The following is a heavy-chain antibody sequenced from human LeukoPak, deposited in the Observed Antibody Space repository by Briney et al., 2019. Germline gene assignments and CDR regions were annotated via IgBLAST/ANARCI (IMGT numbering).Heavy chain of an antibody. Sequence: GASVKVSCKASGYTFTSYGISWVRQAPGQGLEWMGRISAYNGNTNYAQKLQGRVTMTTDTSTSTAYMELRSLRSDDTAAYYCARDCSSTSCYYYYYGMDVWGQGTTVTVSS. J-gene: IGHJ6*02. CDR3: ARDCSSTSCYYYYYGMDV. V-gene: IGHV1-18*01. CDR1: GYTFTSYG. CDR2: ISAYNGNT. D-gene: IGHD2-2*01.